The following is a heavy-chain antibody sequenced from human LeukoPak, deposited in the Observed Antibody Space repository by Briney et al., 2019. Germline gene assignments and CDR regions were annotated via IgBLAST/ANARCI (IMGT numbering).Heavy chain of an antibody. D-gene: IGHD2-2*01. Sequence: GGSLRHSCAASGFTFSTSAMSWLRQAPGKGLEWVSGISGSDDSPYYVDSLKGRFTISRDNSKSTLYLHMNSLRAEDTAIYYCAKQRSEVPVAASNYWGQGTLVTVSS. J-gene: IGHJ4*02. CDR3: AKQRSEVPVAASNY. V-gene: IGHV3-23*01. CDR1: GFTFSTSA. CDR2: ISGSDDSP.